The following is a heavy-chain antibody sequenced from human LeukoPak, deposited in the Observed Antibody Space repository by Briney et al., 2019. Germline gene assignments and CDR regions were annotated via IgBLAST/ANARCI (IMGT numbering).Heavy chain of an antibody. CDR2: ISCSGCNK. CDR3: ANGEEHSGWAPYYYYYVLDV. CDR1: GFTFSNYA. V-gene: IGHV3-23*01. Sequence: GGSLRLSCAASGFTFSNYAMSWVRQAPGKGLEWVSDISCSGCNKKYADSAKGRFPISRDNFKNTLYLHMNSLRAEHTAVYYCANGEEHSGWAPYYYYYVLDVLGQGTTVNVS. D-gene: IGHD6-19*01. J-gene: IGHJ6*01.